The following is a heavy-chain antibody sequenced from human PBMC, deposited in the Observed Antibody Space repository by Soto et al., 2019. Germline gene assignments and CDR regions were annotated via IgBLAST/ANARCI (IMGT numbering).Heavy chain of an antibody. CDR1: GGSFSGYY. Sequence: QVQLQQWGAGLLKPSETLSLTCAVYGGSFSGYYWSWIRQPPGKGLEWFGEINHSGSTNYNPSLRSRVTLSVDTSKNQFSLKLSSVTAADTAAYYCARGRLAYYYGSGSYYNDDYWGRGTLVTVSS. CDR2: INHSGST. J-gene: IGHJ4*02. D-gene: IGHD3-10*01. CDR3: ARGRLAYYYGSGSYYNDDY. V-gene: IGHV4-34*01.